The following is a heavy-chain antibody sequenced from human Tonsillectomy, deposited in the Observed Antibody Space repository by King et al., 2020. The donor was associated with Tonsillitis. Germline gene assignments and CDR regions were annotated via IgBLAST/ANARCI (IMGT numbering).Heavy chain of an antibody. CDR2: IDPDWIAT. CDR1: GFTFSSYW. J-gene: IGHJ4*02. CDR3: ARDTFGPNDY. Sequence: VQLVESGGGLVQPGGSLRLSCAASGFTFSSYWMHWVRQAPGKGLVWVSRIDPDWIATTYADSVKGRFTISRDNAKNTLYLQMNSLRTEDTAVYYCARDTFGPNDYWGQGTLVTVSS. D-gene: IGHD3-16*01. V-gene: IGHV3-74*01.